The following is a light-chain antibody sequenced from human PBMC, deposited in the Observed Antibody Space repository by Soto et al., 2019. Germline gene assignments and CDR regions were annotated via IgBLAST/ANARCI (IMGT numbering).Light chain of an antibody. Sequence: EIVVTHSPATLSLSPGERATLSCRASPSVTNFLAWYQQKPGQAPRLLIYGAFNRATGIPARFSGSGSGTDFTLTISSLEPEDSAIYYCQQRNIWPPVTFGQGTRLEI. J-gene: IGKJ5*01. CDR2: GAF. CDR3: QQRNIWPPVT. V-gene: IGKV3-11*01. CDR1: PSVTNF.